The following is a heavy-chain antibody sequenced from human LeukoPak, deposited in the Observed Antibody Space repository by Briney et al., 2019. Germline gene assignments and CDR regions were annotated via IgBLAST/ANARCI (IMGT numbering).Heavy chain of an antibody. CDR2: INHSGST. V-gene: IGHV4-34*01. J-gene: IGHJ4*02. CDR1: GGSISSYY. Sequence: PSETLSLTCTVSGGSISSYYWSWIRQPPGKGLEWIGEINHSGSTNYNPSLKSRVTISVDTSKNQFSLKLSSVTAADTAVYYCARDWGSSGLYYFDYWGQGTLVTVSS. D-gene: IGHD7-27*01. CDR3: ARDWGSSGLYYFDY.